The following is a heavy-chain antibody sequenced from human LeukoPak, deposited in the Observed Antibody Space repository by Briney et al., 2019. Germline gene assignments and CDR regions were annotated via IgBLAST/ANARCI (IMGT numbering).Heavy chain of an antibody. V-gene: IGHV3-7*03. CDR1: GFTFSIYW. Sequence: GGSLRPSGAPSGFTFSIYWMNWARQAAGKGLEWVASINHNGNVNYYVDSVKGRFTISRDNAKNSLYLQMSNLRAEDTAVYFCARGGGLDVWGQGATVTVSS. D-gene: IGHD3-16*01. J-gene: IGHJ6*02. CDR3: ARGGGLDV. CDR2: INHNGNVN.